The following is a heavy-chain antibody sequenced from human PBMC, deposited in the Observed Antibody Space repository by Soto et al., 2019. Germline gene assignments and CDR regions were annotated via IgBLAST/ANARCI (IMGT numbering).Heavy chain of an antibody. CDR3: ARGAGYGSGGYYIRYPYSNWFDP. D-gene: IGHD3-10*01. Sequence: PSETLSLTCAVYGGSFSGYYWSWIRQPPGKGLEWIGEINHSGSTNYNPSLKSRVTISVDTSKNQFSLKLSSVTAADTAVYYCARGAGYGSGGYYIRYPYSNWFDPWGQGTLVTVS. J-gene: IGHJ5*02. CDR1: GGSFSGYY. CDR2: INHSGST. V-gene: IGHV4-34*01.